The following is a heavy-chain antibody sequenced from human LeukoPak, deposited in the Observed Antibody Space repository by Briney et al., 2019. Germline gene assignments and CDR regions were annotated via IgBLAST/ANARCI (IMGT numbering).Heavy chain of an antibody. CDR3: ARLGYYDSSGYYPQYYFDY. V-gene: IGHV4-39*01. CDR2: IYYSGST. D-gene: IGHD3-22*01. CDR1: GGSISSSSYY. J-gene: IGHJ4*02. Sequence: PSETLSLTCTVSGGSISSSSYYWGWIRQPPGKGLEWIGSIYYSGSTYYNPSLKSRVTIPVDTSKNQFSLKLSSVTAADTAVYYCARLGYYDSSGYYPQYYFDYWGQGTLVTVSS.